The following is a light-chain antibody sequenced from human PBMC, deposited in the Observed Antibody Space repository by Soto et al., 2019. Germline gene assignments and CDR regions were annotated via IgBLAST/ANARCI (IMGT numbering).Light chain of an antibody. Sequence: QSALTQPASMSGSPGQSITISCTGASSDVGGYNLVSWYQQHPGKAPKLMIYDVSNRPSGVSNRFSGSKSGNTASLTISGLQAEDEADYYCSSYTSSNTWVFGGGTLLTVL. CDR1: SSDVGGYNL. CDR3: SSYTSSNTWV. V-gene: IGLV2-14*01. CDR2: DVS. J-gene: IGLJ3*02.